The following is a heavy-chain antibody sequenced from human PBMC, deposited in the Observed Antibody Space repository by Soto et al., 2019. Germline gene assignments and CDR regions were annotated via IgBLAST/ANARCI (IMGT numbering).Heavy chain of an antibody. V-gene: IGHV4-31*03. CDR3: ARDNPSLPTYYYGSGVFDY. Sequence: QVQLQESGPGLVKPSQTLSLTCTVSGGSISSGGYYWSWIRQHPGKGLEWIGYIYYSGSTYYNPSLKSRVTISVDTSKNQFSLKLSSVTAADTAVYYCARDNPSLPTYYYGSGVFDYWGQGTLVTVSS. CDR1: GGSISSGGYY. J-gene: IGHJ4*02. D-gene: IGHD3-10*01. CDR2: IYYSGST.